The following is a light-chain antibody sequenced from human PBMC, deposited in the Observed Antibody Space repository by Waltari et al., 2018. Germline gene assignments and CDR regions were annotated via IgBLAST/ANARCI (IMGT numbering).Light chain of an antibody. Sequence: AVQVTQSPSSLSASVGARVTITCRASQGIRNDLGWYQQKAGKAPKLLIYAASTLESGVPSRFSGSGSGTDFTLTISSLQPEDFATYYCLQDYTYPRTFGQGTKVEIK. CDR3: LQDYTYPRT. CDR1: QGIRND. J-gene: IGKJ1*01. CDR2: AAS. V-gene: IGKV1-6*01.